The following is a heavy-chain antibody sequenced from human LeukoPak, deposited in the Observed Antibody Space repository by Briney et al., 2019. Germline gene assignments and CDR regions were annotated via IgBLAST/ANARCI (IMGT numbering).Heavy chain of an antibody. D-gene: IGHD3-10*01. J-gene: IGHJ4*02. CDR2: ISSSSSTI. CDR1: GFTFSSYS. Sequence: GGSLRLSCAASGFTFSSYSMNWVRQAPGKGLEWVSCISSSSSTIYYADSVKGRFTISRDNAKNSLYLQMNSLRAEDTAVYYCARNLFNYYGSGSYSYFDYWGQGTLVTVSS. V-gene: IGHV3-48*04. CDR3: ARNLFNYYGSGSYSYFDY.